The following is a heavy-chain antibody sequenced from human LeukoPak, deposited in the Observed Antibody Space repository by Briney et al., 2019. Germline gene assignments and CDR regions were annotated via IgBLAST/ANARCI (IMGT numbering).Heavy chain of an antibody. Sequence: PGGSLRLSCAASGFTFSSYWMSWVRQAPGKGLEWVANIKQDGSGKYYVDSVKGRFTISRDNAKNSLYLQMNSLRAEDTAVYYCARDNMITFGGVIVYLDYWGQGTLVTVSS. CDR1: GFTFSSYW. J-gene: IGHJ4*02. V-gene: IGHV3-7*01. CDR3: ARDNMITFGGVIVYLDY. D-gene: IGHD3-16*02. CDR2: IKQDGSGK.